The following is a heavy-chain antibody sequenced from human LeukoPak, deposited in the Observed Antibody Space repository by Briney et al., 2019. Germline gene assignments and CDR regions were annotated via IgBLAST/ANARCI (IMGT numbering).Heavy chain of an antibody. Sequence: GGSLRLSCAASGFTFSSYAMHWVRQAPGKGLEWVAVISYDGSNKYYADSVKGRFTISRDNSKNTLYLQMNSLRAEDTAVYYCARRGAHDAFDIWGQGTMVTASS. J-gene: IGHJ3*02. CDR3: ARRGAHDAFDI. D-gene: IGHD3-10*01. V-gene: IGHV3-30-3*01. CDR2: ISYDGSNK. CDR1: GFTFSSYA.